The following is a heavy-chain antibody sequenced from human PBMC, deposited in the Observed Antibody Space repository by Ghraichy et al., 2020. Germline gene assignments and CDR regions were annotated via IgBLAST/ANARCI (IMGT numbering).Heavy chain of an antibody. Sequence: LSLTCAASRFTFSSYDMNWVRQAPGKGLEWVSYISNSGTTIYYADSVKGRFTISRDNAKSSLYLQMNSLRAEDTAVYFCARDWALDSWGQGTLVTVSS. CDR2: ISNSGTTI. D-gene: IGHD3-16*01. CDR1: RFTFSSYD. CDR3: ARDWALDS. J-gene: IGHJ4*02. V-gene: IGHV3-48*03.